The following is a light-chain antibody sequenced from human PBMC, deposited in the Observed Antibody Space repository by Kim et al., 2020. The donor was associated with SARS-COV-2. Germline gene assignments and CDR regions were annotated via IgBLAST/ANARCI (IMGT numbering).Light chain of an antibody. CDR2: HDS. V-gene: IGLV3-1*01. Sequence: SVPPGQTASITCSGDKLGDKYACWYQQKPGRSPVLLMYHDSKRPSGIPERFSGSNSGNTATLTISGTQAMDEADYYCQAWDSSTYVFGTGTKVTVL. J-gene: IGLJ1*01. CDR3: QAWDSSTYV. CDR1: KLGDKY.